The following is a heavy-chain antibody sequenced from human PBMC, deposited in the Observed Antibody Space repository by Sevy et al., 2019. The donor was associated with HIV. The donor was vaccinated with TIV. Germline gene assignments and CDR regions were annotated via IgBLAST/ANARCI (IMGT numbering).Heavy chain of an antibody. Sequence: SETLSLTCTVSGDSFSSYFWAWIRQPAGKGLEWIGRINTSGSTNYNPSLKSRVTMSVDTSKSQFSLNVTPLTAADTAIYFCARSNWVTATNGFSKSYYFDYWGQGSLVTVSS. J-gene: IGHJ4*02. V-gene: IGHV4-4*07. CDR2: INTSGST. CDR1: GDSFSSYF. D-gene: IGHD7-27*01. CDR3: ARSNWVTATNGFSKSYYFDY.